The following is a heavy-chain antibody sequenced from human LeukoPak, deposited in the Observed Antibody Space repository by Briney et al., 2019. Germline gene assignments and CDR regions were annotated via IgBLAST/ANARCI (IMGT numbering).Heavy chain of an antibody. V-gene: IGHV4-38-2*02. J-gene: IGHJ4*02. D-gene: IGHD2-15*01. CDR3: ARVAGWSPIDY. CDR1: GYSISSGYW. CDR2: IYHSGDT. Sequence: SETLSLTCTVSGYSISSGYWWGWIRQPPGKGLEWIGNIYHSGDTYYNPSLKSRVSTSVETSKNQFSLKLRSVTAADTAVYYCARVAGWSPIDYWGQGTPVTVSS.